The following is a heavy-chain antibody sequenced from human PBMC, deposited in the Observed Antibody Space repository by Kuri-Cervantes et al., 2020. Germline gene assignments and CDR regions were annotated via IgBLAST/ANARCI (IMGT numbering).Heavy chain of an antibody. CDR1: GFTLGDYA. CDR3: ARDIIGRRFDP. J-gene: IGHJ5*02. V-gene: IGHV3-9*01. CDR2: INWNSGAI. Sequence: GGSLRLSCVGSGFTLGDYAMQWVRQAPGKGLECVSSINWNSGAIDYADSVKGRFTISRDNAKNTLYLQMNTLRLEDTAVYYCARDIIGRRFDPWGQGTLVTVSS.